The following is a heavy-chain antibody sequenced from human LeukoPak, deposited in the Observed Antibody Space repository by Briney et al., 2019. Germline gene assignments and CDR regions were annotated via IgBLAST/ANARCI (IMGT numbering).Heavy chain of an antibody. CDR1: GGSISSGNYY. J-gene: IGHJ3*02. Sequence: PSETLSLTCTVSGGSISSGNYYWNWIRQPAGKGLEWIGHIYTSGITDYNPSLKSRVTISLDTSKNQFSLKLNFVTAADTAVYYCARRGEIWGQGTMVTVSS. CDR2: IYTSGIT. V-gene: IGHV4-61*09. CDR3: ARRGEI. D-gene: IGHD3-10*01.